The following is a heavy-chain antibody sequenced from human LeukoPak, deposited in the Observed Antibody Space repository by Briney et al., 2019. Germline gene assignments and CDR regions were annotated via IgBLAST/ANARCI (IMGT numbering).Heavy chain of an antibody. Sequence: SETLSLTCTVSGGSISGYYWSWIRQPAGKGLEWMGRIYTGGSTNYNPSLRSRVSISVDKSKNQFSLILSSLTAADTAVYYCARGPDYSDSSGYFKYWGQGTLVTVSS. CDR1: GGSISGYY. V-gene: IGHV4-4*07. CDR3: ARGPDYSDSSGYFKY. D-gene: IGHD3-22*01. CDR2: IYTGGST. J-gene: IGHJ4*02.